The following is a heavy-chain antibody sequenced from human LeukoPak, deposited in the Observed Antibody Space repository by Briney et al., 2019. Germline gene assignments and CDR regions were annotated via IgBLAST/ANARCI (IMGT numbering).Heavy chain of an antibody. CDR2: ISSTSTFI. J-gene: IGHJ6*03. CDR3: ARDYFDSSDYPQTYYYYYMDV. V-gene: IGHV3-21*01. Sequence: PGGSLRVSCAASGFTFSRYSMNWVRQAPGKGLEWVASISSTSTFIYSADSVKGRFTIPRDTAKNSLFLQMNSLRAEDTAIYYCARDYFDSSDYPQTYYYYYMDVWGKGTTVTASS. CDR1: GFTFSRYS. D-gene: IGHD3-22*01.